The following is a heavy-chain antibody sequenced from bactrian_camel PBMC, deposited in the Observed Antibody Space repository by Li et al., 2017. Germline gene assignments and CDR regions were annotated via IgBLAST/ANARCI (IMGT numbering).Heavy chain of an antibody. J-gene: IGHJ4*01. D-gene: IGHD6*01. CDR3: AAAVRPREVVAGPGEYNY. Sequence: HVQLVESGGESVQPGGSLRLSCAASGYRYASYCMGWFRQAPGKEREAVASISTDGNPTYADSVKGRFTISEDNDKTTMYLQMNSLKSEDTAVYYCAAAVRPREVVAGPGEYNYWGQGTQVTVS. CDR1: GYRYASYC. V-gene: IGHV3S53*01. CDR2: ISTDGNP.